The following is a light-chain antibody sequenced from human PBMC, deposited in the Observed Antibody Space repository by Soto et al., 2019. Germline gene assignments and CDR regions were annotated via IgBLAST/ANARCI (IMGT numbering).Light chain of an antibody. CDR2: GVS. CDR1: SSDVGGYNY. J-gene: IGLJ1*01. V-gene: IGLV2-8*01. CDR3: SSYAGTHIV. Sequence: QSVLTQPPSASGSPGQSVTISCTGTSSDVGGYNYVSWYQQHPGKAPKLMIYGVSKRPSGVPDRFSGSKSGNTASLTASGLQAEDEADYYCSSYAGTHIVFGTGTKVTVL.